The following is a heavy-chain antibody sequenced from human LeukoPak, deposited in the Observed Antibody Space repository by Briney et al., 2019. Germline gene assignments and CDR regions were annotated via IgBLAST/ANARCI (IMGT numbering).Heavy chain of an antibody. J-gene: IGHJ4*02. V-gene: IGHV3-64D*06. CDR3: VRRCSSSSCYAD. Sequence: GGSLRLSCSASGFTFSSYAMHWVRQAPGKGLEYVSAISPNGGSTYYADSVKGRFTISRDNSKNTLHLQMSSLRAEDTAVYYCVRRCSSSSCYADWGQGTLVTVSS. CDR2: ISPNGGST. CDR1: GFTFSSYA. D-gene: IGHD2-2*01.